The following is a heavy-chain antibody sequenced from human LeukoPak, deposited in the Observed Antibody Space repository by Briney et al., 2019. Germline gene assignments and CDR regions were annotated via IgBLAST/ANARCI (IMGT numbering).Heavy chain of an antibody. CDR1: GDSVSSNSAA. CDR2: TYYRSKWYN. Sequence: SQTLSLTCAISGDSVSSNSAAWNWIRQSPARGLEWLGRTYYRSKWYNDYAVSVKSRITINPDTSRNQFSLHLESVTPDDTAMYYCTRTGMFADSWGQGTLVTVSS. CDR3: TRTGMFADS. D-gene: IGHD3-10*02. J-gene: IGHJ4*02. V-gene: IGHV6-1*01.